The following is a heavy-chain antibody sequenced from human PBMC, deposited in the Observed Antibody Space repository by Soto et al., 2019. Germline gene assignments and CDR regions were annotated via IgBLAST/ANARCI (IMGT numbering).Heavy chain of an antibody. J-gene: IGHJ4*01. CDR2: ISDSGANT. CDR3: ARDVGGSSLFAY. CDR1: EFTFSTYA. D-gene: IGHD1-26*01. V-gene: IGHV3-23*01. Sequence: EVQLLESGGGLVQPGGSLTLSCAASEFTFSTYAMAWVRQAPGRALEWVSTISDSGANTHYADSVEGRFTISRDNSKITVFLQMNSLRAEDSAVYYCARDVGGSSLFAYWGHGTLVPVSS.